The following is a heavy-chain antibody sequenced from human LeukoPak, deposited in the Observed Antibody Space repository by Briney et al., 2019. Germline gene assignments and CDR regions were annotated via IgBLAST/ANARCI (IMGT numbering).Heavy chain of an antibody. CDR3: ARDNEVAARSFDY. D-gene: IGHD6-6*01. V-gene: IGHV4-4*07. J-gene: IGHJ4*02. CDR2: IYTSGSN. CDR1: GGSISSYY. Sequence: SETLFLTCTVSGGSISSYYWSWVRQPAGKGLEWIGRIYTSGSNNYNPSLKSRVTMSVDTSKNQFSLKLSSVTAADTAVYYCARDNEVAARSFDYWGQGTLVTVSS.